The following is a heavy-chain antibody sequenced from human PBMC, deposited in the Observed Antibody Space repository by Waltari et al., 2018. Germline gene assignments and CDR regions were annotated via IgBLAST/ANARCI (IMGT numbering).Heavy chain of an antibody. D-gene: IGHD2-15*01. CDR3: APDGGFDF. V-gene: IGHV1-2*02. J-gene: IGHJ4*02. CDR1: GYTFIDYY. CDR2: INPSSGGA. Sequence: QVQRVQSGTEVKKPGASVKVSCKACGYTFIDYYLHWVRQAPGQGLEWMGWINPSSGGAKYAQNFQGRVTMTRDTSSRTVYIELSRLTYDDTAMYYCAPDGGFDFWGQGTLVSVSS.